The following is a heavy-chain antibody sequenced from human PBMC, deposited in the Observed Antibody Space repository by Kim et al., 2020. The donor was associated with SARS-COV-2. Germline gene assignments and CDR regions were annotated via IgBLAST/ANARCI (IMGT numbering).Heavy chain of an antibody. Sequence: ASVKVSCKASGYTFTSYAMNWVRQAPGQGLEWMGWINTNTGNPTYAQGFTGRFVFSLDTSVSTAYLQISSLKAEDTAVYYCARDPYGDYEVYYGMDVWGQGTTVTVSS. CDR2: INTNTGNP. J-gene: IGHJ6*02. CDR1: GYTFTSYA. CDR3: ARDPYGDYEVYYGMDV. D-gene: IGHD4-17*01. V-gene: IGHV7-4-1*02.